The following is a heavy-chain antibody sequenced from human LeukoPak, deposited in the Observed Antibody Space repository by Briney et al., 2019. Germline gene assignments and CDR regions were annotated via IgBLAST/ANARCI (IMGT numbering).Heavy chain of an antibody. Sequence: GASVKVSCKASGYTFNSNGFTWVRQAPGQGLEWMGWISAYSANTNYAQKFQGRVTMTTDTSTSTAYMELRSLRSDDTAVYYCATTTTGWFAPWGQGTLVTVSS. CDR1: GYTFNSNG. V-gene: IGHV1-18*01. D-gene: IGHD1-1*01. CDR2: ISAYSANT. J-gene: IGHJ5*02. CDR3: ATTTTGWFAP.